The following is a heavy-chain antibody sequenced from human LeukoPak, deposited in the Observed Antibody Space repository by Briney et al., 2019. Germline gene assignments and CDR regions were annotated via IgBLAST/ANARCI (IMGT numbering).Heavy chain of an antibody. CDR1: GGSISSHY. V-gene: IGHV4-59*11. CDR3: ARSPSGTGTEWFDP. D-gene: IGHD1-1*01. J-gene: IGHJ5*02. CDR2: IYYSGST. Sequence: PSETLSLTCSVSGGSISSHYWSWIRQPPGKGLEWIGYIYYSGSTNYNPSLKSRVTISVDTSKNQFSLKLSSVTAADTAVYYCARSPSGTGTEWFDPWGQGTLVTVSS.